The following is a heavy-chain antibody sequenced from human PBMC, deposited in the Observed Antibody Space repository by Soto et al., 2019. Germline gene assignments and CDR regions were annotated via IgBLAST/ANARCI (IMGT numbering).Heavy chain of an antibody. J-gene: IGHJ5*02. CDR1: GGTFSSYA. CDR2: IIPIFGTA. Sequence: QAQLVQSGAEVKKPGSSVKVSCKASGGTFSSYAISWVRQAPGQGLEWMGGIIPIFGTANYAQKFQGRVTITADESTSIAYMELSSLRSEDTAVYYCAGTLGYCSGGSCYSYNWFDPWGQGTLVTVSS. D-gene: IGHD2-15*01. CDR3: AGTLGYCSGGSCYSYNWFDP. V-gene: IGHV1-69*01.